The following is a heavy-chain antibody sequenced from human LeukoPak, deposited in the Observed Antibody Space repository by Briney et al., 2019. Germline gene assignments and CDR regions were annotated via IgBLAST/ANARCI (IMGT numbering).Heavy chain of an antibody. Sequence: GGSLRLFCAASGFTFNSYWFHWVPQAPGKGLVWVSRINCDGSDTIYADSVKGRFTIPRDNPKSTVYPQMNSLKAEDTAVYCCARGGYHHGFDIWGQGTMVTVSS. D-gene: IGHD2-15*01. J-gene: IGHJ3*02. CDR1: GFTFNSYW. CDR3: ARGGYHHGFDI. CDR2: INCDGSDT. V-gene: IGHV3-74*01.